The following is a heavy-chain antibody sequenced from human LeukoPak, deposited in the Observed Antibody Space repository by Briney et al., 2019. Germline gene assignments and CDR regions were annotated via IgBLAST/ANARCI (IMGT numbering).Heavy chain of an antibody. CDR2: INAGNGNT. D-gene: IGHD3-10*01. CDR1: GYTFTSYA. CDR3: ARGLVRGERYFDY. J-gene: IGHJ4*02. Sequence: ASVKVSCKASGYTFTSYAMHWVRQAPGQRLEWMGWINAGNGNTKYSQKFQGRVTITRDTSANTAYMELSSLRSEDTAVYYCARGLVRGERYFDYWGQGTLVTVSS. V-gene: IGHV1-3*01.